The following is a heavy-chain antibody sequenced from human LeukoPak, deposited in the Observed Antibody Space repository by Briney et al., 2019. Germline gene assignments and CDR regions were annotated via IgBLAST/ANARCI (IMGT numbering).Heavy chain of an antibody. D-gene: IGHD4-23*01. CDR2: IYHSGST. CDR3: ARNGGNSDFDY. V-gene: IGHV4-4*02. Sequence: SETLSLTCAVSGGSISSSSGNCWTWVRQPPGKGLEWIGEIYHSGSTNYNPSLKSRVTMLLDKSKNQFSLKLSSVTAADTAVYYCARNGGNSDFDYWGQGTLVAVSS. CDR1: GGSISSSSGNC. J-gene: IGHJ4*02.